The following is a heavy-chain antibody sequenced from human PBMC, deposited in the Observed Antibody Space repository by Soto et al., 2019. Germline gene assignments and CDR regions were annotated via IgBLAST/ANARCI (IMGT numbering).Heavy chain of an antibody. CDR2: ISFDGTNK. CDR1: GFAFSTYG. Sequence: PWGSLRLSCAASGFAFSTYGMHWVRQAPGKGLEWVAIISFDGTNKYYADSVQGRFTISRDNSKNTLILQMNSLRAEDTAVYFCAKDLYNGRSGFYYYYGMDVWGQGTTVTVSS. D-gene: IGHD3-22*01. CDR3: AKDLYNGRSGFYYYYGMDV. J-gene: IGHJ6*02. V-gene: IGHV3-30*18.